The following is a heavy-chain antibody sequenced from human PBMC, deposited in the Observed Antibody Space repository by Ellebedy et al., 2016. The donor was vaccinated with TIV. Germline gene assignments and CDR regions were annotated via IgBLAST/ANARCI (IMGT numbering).Heavy chain of an antibody. CDR1: GGTFSSYA. V-gene: IGHV1-8*03. CDR3: ATWSGSRPRRYFDY. D-gene: IGHD1-26*01. Sequence: ASVKVSCKASGGTFSSYAISWVRQATGQGLEWMGWMNPNSGNTGYAQKFQGRVTITRNTSISTAYMELSSLRSEDTAVYYCATWSGSRPRRYFDYWGQGTLVTVSS. CDR2: MNPNSGNT. J-gene: IGHJ4*02.